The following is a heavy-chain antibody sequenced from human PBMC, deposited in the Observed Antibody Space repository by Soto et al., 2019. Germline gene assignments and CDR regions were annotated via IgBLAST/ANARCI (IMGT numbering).Heavy chain of an antibody. CDR2: IYYSGST. Sequence: SETLSLTCTVPGGSISSYYWSWIRQPPGKGLEWIGYIYYSGSTNYNPSLKSRVTISVDTSKNQFSLKLSSVTAADTAVYYCARVGRGYYYGSGRSGANWFDPWGQGTLVTVSS. D-gene: IGHD3-10*01. V-gene: IGHV4-59*01. J-gene: IGHJ5*02. CDR1: GGSISSYY. CDR3: ARVGRGYYYGSGRSGANWFDP.